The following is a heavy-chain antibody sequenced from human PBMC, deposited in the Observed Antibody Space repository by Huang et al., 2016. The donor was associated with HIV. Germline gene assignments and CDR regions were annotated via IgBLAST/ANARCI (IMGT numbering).Heavy chain of an antibody. D-gene: IGHD3-10*01. CDR1: GFTFSTYN. J-gene: IGHJ3*02. CDR2: ITSSSGSI. V-gene: IGHV3-48*01. CDR3: ARFGSYYYGSGSYLDAFDI. Sequence: EVQLMESGGGLVQPGGSLRLSCAASGFTFSTYNMNWVRQAAGKGFEWVSYITSSSGSIYYADSVKGRFTISRDNAKNSLYLQMNSLRAEDTAVYYCARFGSYYYGSGSYLDAFDIWGQGTMVTVSS.